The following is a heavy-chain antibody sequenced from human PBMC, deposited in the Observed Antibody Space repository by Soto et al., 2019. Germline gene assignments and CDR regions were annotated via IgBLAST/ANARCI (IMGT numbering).Heavy chain of an antibody. V-gene: IGHV4-34*01. CDR3: ARGHGRFAH. J-gene: IGHJ4*02. Sequence: QLQLHQSGAGLLKPSETLSLTCDVSGGSFTGYYWSWIRQPPGKGLEWIGEIKHSGFTNYNPSLTGRVTISLDTSKSQFSLKLKSLTAADTAFYFCARGHGRFAHWGQGTLVTVSS. CDR1: GGSFTGYY. CDR2: IKHSGFT.